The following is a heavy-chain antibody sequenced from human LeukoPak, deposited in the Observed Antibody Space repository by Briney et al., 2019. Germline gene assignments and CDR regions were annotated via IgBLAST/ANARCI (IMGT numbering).Heavy chain of an antibody. J-gene: IGHJ4*02. CDR3: ATSSGYYANYFDY. CDR1: GFTFSDYY. D-gene: IGHD3-22*01. CDR2: ITSSGSTI. V-gene: IGHV3-11*04. Sequence: GGSLRLTCATSGFTFSDYYMSWIRQAPGKGLEWVSYITSSGSTIYYADPVKGRFTISRDNAKNSLYLQMNSLRAEDTAVYYCATSSGYYANYFDYWGQGTLVTVSS.